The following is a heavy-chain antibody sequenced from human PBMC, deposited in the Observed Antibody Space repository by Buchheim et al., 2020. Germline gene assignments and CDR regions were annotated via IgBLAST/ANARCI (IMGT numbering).Heavy chain of an antibody. J-gene: IGHJ6*04. Sequence: QVQLVQSGAEVKKPGASVKVSCKASGYTFTSYYMHWVRQAPGQGLEWMGIINPSGGSTSYAQKFQGRVTMTRDTSTSTVYMRLSSLRSEDTAVYCCASRYSGSYSYYYYGMDVWGKGTT. D-gene: IGHD1-26*01. V-gene: IGHV1-46*01. CDR1: GYTFTSYY. CDR3: ASRYSGSYSYYYYGMDV. CDR2: INPSGGST.